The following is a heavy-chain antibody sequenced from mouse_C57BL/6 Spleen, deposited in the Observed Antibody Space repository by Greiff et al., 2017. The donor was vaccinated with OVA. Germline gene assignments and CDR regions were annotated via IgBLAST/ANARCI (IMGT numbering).Heavy chain of an antibody. Sequence: VQLQQPGAELVRPGSSVKLSCKASGYTFTSYWMHWVKQRPIQGLEWIGNIDPSDSETHYNQKFKDKATLTVDKSSSTAYMQLSSLTSEDSAVYYCAREGYGNSAWFAYWGQGTLVTVSA. CDR2: IDPSDSET. J-gene: IGHJ3*01. V-gene: IGHV1-52*01. CDR3: AREGYGNSAWFAY. CDR1: GYTFTSYW. D-gene: IGHD2-10*02.